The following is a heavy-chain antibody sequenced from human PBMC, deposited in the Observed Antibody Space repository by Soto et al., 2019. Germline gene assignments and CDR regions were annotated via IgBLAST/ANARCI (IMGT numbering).Heavy chain of an antibody. CDR2: INSDGSST. Sequence: GGSLRLSCAASGFTFSNYWMHWVRQAPGKGLVWVSRINSDGSSTNYADSVKGRFTISRDNAKNTLFVQMNSLRAEDTAVYYRTRSWYTNPSFDHWGQGILVTVSS. CDR3: TRSWYTNPSFDH. J-gene: IGHJ4*02. V-gene: IGHV3-74*01. CDR1: GFTFSNYW. D-gene: IGHD6-6*01.